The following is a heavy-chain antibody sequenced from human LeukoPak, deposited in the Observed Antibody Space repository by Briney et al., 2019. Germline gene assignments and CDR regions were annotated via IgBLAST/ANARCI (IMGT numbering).Heavy chain of an antibody. V-gene: IGHV1-18*01. J-gene: IGHJ4*02. D-gene: IGHD3-16*02. CDR2: ISAYNGNT. Sequence: ASVRVSCKASGYTFTSYGISWVRQAPGQGLEWMGWISAYNGNTNYAQKLQGRVTMTTDTSTSTAYMELRSLRSDDTAVYYCARNMITFGGVIVPPDYWGQGTLVTVSS. CDR1: GYTFTSYG. CDR3: ARNMITFGGVIVPPDY.